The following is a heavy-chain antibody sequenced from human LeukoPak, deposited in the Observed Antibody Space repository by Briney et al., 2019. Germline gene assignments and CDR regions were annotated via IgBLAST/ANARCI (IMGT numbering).Heavy chain of an antibody. CDR1: GGSISSSSYY. CDR3: ATLRVVVVPAAIYYYGMDV. V-gene: IGHV4-39*01. J-gene: IGHJ6*02. D-gene: IGHD2-2*01. CDR2: IYYSGST. Sequence: SETLSLTCTVSGGSISSSSYYWGWIRQPPGKGLEWIGSIYYSGSTYYNPSLKSRVTISVDTSKNQFSLKLSSVTAADTAVYYCATLRVVVVPAAIYYYGMDVWGQGTTVTVSS.